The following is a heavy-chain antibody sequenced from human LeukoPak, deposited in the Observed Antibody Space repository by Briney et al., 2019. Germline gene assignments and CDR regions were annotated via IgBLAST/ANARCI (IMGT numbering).Heavy chain of an antibody. V-gene: IGHV4-30-2*05. J-gene: IGHJ4*02. CDR1: GGSISSGGYS. D-gene: IGHD3-10*01. Sequence: PSQTLSLTCAVSGGSISSGGYSWSWIRQPPGKGLEWIGYIYHSGSTYYNPSLKSRVTISVDTSKNQFSLKLSSVTAADTAVYYCARTFRGVRGVTKYYFDYWGQGTLVTVSS. CDR3: ARTFRGVRGVTKYYFDY. CDR2: IYHSGST.